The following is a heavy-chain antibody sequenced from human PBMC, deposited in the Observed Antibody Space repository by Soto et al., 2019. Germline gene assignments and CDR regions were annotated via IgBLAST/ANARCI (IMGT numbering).Heavy chain of an antibody. CDR3: ATDRDGGHSGIYYDLDH. D-gene: IGHD1-26*01. J-gene: IGHJ4*02. V-gene: IGHV3-30*03. CDR1: GFSFNSYG. Sequence: QVQLVESGGGVVQPERSLRLSCVASGFSFNSYGMHWVRQAPGKGLEWVAAISYDGSKKYYLDSVKGRFTISRDNSKNALYLQMDSLRDGDTAVYSCATDRDGGHSGIYYDLDHWGQGTLVTVSS. CDR2: ISYDGSKK.